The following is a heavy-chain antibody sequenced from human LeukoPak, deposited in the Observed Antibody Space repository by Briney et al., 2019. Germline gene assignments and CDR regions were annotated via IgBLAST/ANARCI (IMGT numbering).Heavy chain of an antibody. D-gene: IGHD3-3*01. J-gene: IGHJ5*02. Sequence: SETLSLTCTVSGGSISSYYWSWIRQPPGKGLEWIGYFYYSGSTNYNPSLKSRVTISVDTSKNQFSLKLSSVTAADTAVYYCARAKYDFWSGYYTWWFDPWGQGTLVTVSS. CDR3: ARAKYDFWSGYYTWWFDP. CDR2: FYYSGST. CDR1: GGSISSYY. V-gene: IGHV4-59*01.